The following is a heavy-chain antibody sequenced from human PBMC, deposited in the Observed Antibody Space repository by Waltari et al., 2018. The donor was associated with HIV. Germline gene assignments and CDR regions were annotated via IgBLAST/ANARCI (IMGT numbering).Heavy chain of an antibody. J-gene: IGHJ2*01. CDR1: GYAFPTYW. CDR3: ARVSDYYYDGSNTVGNFDL. CDR2: LYPGDSNT. D-gene: IGHD3-22*01. Sequence: VQLVHSGAEVNQPGESLQISCKHSGYAFPTYWIAWVRPMHGTGLEWLGILYPGDSNTTYSPSFECQVTMSADASIGTAYLQWSSLKASDTAIYYCARVSDYYYDGSNTVGNFDLWGRGTLVTVSS. V-gene: IGHV5-51*01.